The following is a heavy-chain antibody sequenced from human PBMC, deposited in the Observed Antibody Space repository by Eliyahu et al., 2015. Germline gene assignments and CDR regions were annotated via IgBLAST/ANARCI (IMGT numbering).Heavy chain of an antibody. Sequence: QVQLVQSGAEVKKPGASVKLSCKASGYPFTTYAIHWVRQAPGQTLEWMGWITVVNGNTDYSHKFQDXITLTSDTSARTAHMELSNLRSEDTAVYYCARDGGVGIPNYXDHWGQGSLVTVSA. CDR3: ARDGGVGIPNYXDH. CDR2: ITVVNGNT. J-gene: IGHJ4*02. D-gene: IGHD3-16*01. CDR1: GYPFTTYA. V-gene: IGHV1-3*01.